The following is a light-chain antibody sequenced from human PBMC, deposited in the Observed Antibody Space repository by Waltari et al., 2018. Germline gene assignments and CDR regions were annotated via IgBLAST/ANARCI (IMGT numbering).Light chain of an antibody. J-gene: IGLJ3*02. CDR1: RGSNASHY. CDR2: EDN. Sequence: NFMLTQPHSLSESPGKTVTISCTRSRGSNASHYVQAFQQRPGRAPTTVIYEDNQRPSGVPDRFSGSIDTSSNSASLTISGLTTEDEADYYCQSYDSSSRVFGGGTKLTVL. V-gene: IGLV6-57*03. CDR3: QSYDSSSRV.